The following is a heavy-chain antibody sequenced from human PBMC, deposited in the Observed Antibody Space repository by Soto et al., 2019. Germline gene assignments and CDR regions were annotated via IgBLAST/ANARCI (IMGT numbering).Heavy chain of an antibody. CDR1: GDTLTRYY. Sequence: RASVKVSCKLSGDTLTRYYIHWVRQAPGQGLEWMGRINANSGDIKYAQIFQGRVTMTRDTSINTAYMERSRLRSDDTAVYYCARGGGSSFFDYWGQGILVTVSS. D-gene: IGHD2-2*01. CDR3: ARGGGSSFFDY. J-gene: IGHJ4*02. CDR2: INANSGDI. V-gene: IGHV1-2*06.